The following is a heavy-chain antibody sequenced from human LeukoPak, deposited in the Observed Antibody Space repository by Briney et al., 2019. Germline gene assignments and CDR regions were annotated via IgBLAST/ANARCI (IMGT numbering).Heavy chain of an antibody. CDR3: ARGESLSEHLDY. J-gene: IGHJ4*02. CDR1: GGSISSSSYY. Sequence: ASETLSLTCTVSGGSISSSSYYWGWIRQPPGKGLEWIGSIYYSGSTYYNPSLKSRVTISVDTSKNQFSLKLSSVTAADTAVYYCARGESLSEHLDYWGQGTLVTVSS. CDR2: IYYSGST. V-gene: IGHV4-39*01. D-gene: IGHD3-10*01.